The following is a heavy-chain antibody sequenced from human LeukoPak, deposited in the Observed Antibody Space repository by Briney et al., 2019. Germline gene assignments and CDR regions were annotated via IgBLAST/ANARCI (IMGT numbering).Heavy chain of an antibody. CDR2: ISGSGGST. J-gene: IGHJ4*02. V-gene: IGHV3-23*01. CDR1: GFTFGSYA. CDR3: AKASGSSGWYEDY. D-gene: IGHD6-19*01. Sequence: PGGSLRLSCAASGFTFGSYAMSWVRQAPGKGLEWVSAISGSGGSTYYADSVKGRFTISRDNSKNTLYLQMNSLRAEDTAVYYCAKASGSSGWYEDYWGQGTLVTVSS.